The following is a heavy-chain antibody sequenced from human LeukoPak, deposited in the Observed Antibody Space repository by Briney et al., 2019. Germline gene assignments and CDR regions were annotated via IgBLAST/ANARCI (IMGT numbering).Heavy chain of an antibody. CDR3: ARDLGGGTDY. CDR1: GFTFSGYW. V-gene: IGHV3-74*01. D-gene: IGHD3-16*01. Sequence: GGSLRLSCAASGFTFSGYWMHWVRQAPGKGLVWVSHISSDGSSTSYADSVKGRFTISRDNAKNTLYLQMNSLRAEDTAVYYCARDLGGGTDYWGRGTLVTVSS. J-gene: IGHJ4*02. CDR2: ISSDGSST.